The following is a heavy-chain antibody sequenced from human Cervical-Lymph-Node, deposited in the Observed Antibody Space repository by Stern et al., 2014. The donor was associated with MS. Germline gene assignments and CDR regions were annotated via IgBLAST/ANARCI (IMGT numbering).Heavy chain of an antibody. Sequence: EVQLVESGGGLVQPGGSLRLSCAASGFTFDSYSMHWVRQVPGKGIVWVALSMTDGSSPRVADSVKGRFTNSRDNSKNRLYLEMNSLRAEYTAVYCCSGSNWYFFDFWGQGTLVTFSS. D-gene: IGHD6-25*01. CDR2: SMTDGSSP. CDR1: GFTFDSYS. V-gene: IGHV3-74*02. CDR3: SGSNWYFFDF. J-gene: IGHJ4*02.